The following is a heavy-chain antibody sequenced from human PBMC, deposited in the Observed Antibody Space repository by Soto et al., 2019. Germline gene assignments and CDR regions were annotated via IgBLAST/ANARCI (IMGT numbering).Heavy chain of an antibody. CDR3: ARGGDYDFWSGYYFWFDP. J-gene: IGHJ5*02. D-gene: IGHD3-3*01. Sequence: SETLSLTCAVYGGSFSGYYWSWIRQPPGKGLEWIGEINHSGSTNYNPSLKSRVTISVDTSKNQFSLKLSSVTAADTAVYYCARGGDYDFWSGYYFWFDPWGQGTLVTVSS. CDR2: INHSGST. V-gene: IGHV4-34*01. CDR1: GGSFSGYY.